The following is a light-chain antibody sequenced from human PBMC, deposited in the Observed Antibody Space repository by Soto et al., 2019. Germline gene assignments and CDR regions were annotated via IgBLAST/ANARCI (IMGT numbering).Light chain of an antibody. CDR3: QQRSDWPST. V-gene: IGKV3-11*01. Sequence: EIVLTQSPATLSLSPGERATLSCSASQSVGTYFAWYQQKPGQAPRLLIYDSSNRATGIPARFSGSGSGTDVTLTISSLEPEDFAVYYCQQRSDWPSTFGGGTKVEIK. J-gene: IGKJ4*01. CDR2: DSS. CDR1: QSVGTY.